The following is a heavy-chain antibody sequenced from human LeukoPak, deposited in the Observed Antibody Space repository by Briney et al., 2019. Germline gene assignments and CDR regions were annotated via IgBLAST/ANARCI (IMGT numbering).Heavy chain of an antibody. D-gene: IGHD6-13*01. V-gene: IGHV1-18*01. CDR3: ARIEPDSSSWY. Sequence: ASVNVSCKASGYTSTSYGISWVRQAPGQGLEWMGWISAYNGNTNYAQKLQGRVTMTTDTSTGTACMELRSLRSDDTAVYYCARIEPDSSSWYWGQGTLVTVSS. CDR1: GYTSTSYG. J-gene: IGHJ4*02. CDR2: ISAYNGNT.